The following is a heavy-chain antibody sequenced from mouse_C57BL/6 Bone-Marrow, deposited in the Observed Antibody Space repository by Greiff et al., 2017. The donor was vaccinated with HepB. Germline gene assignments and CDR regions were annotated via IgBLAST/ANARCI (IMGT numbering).Heavy chain of an antibody. D-gene: IGHD2-3*01. J-gene: IGHJ2*01. CDR1: GYSITSGYY. CDR2: ISYDGSN. CDR3: ARGGDGYPHFDY. Sequence: EVKLQESGPGLVKPSQSLSLTCSVTGYSITSGYYWNWIRQFPGNKLEWMGYISYDGSNNYNPSLKNRISITRDTSKNQFYLKLNSVTNEDTATYYCARGGDGYPHFDYWGQGTTLTVSS. V-gene: IGHV3-6*01.